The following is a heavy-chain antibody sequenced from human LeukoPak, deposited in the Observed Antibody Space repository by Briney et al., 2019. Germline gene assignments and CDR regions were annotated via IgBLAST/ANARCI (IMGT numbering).Heavy chain of an antibody. V-gene: IGHV3-23*01. J-gene: IGHJ4*02. Sequence: GSLRLSCAASGFTFVNYAMTWVRQAPGKGLDWVSLISGSGSNTYYTDSVQGRFTISRDNSGNTLYLQMSSLRAEDTAIYYCAKERGISYTYEFDYWGQGALVTVSS. D-gene: IGHD3-16*01. CDR2: ISGSGSNT. CDR1: GFTFVNYA. CDR3: AKERGISYTYEFDY.